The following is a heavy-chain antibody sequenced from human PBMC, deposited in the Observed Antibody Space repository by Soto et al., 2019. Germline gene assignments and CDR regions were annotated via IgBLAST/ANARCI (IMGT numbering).Heavy chain of an antibody. V-gene: IGHV5-51*01. CDR1: GFSFIRYT. D-gene: IGHD4-17*01. CDR2: IHPGDSDT. Sequence: PGESLKISCVGSGFSFIRYTVGWVLQVPGKGLEWMGVIHPGDSDTRYSPSFQGQVTISADKSISTAYLQWSSLKASDTAMYYCTLSYGDSYYYYYGMDVWGQGTTVTVSS. J-gene: IGHJ6*02. CDR3: TLSYGDSYYYYYGMDV.